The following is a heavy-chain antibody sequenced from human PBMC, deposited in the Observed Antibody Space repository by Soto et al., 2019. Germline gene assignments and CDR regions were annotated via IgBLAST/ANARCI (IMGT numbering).Heavy chain of an antibody. D-gene: IGHD3-10*01. CDR1: GFTFDDYT. J-gene: IGHJ4*02. CDR2: ISWDGGST. V-gene: IGHV3-43*01. Sequence: GGSLRLSCAASGFTFDDYTMHWVRQAPGKGLEWVSLISWDGGSTYYADSVKGRFTISRDNSKNSLYLQMNSLRTEDTTLYYCAKDTPSRAPFGELINYFDYWGQGTLVTVSS. CDR3: AKDTPSRAPFGELINYFDY.